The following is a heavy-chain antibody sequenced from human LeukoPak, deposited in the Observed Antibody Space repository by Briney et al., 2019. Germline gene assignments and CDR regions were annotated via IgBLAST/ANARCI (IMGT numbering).Heavy chain of an antibody. CDR2: NKNKDNSYIT. D-gene: IGHD1-7*01. Sequence: GGSLRLSCTGSGFTLSDYYIDWVRQAPGQGLEWVGRNKNKDNSYITHYAACVEGRFTISRDYSKNSLYLQMSSLKIEDTAVYYCAGRRSGTTGIYYWGQGTLVTVSS. CDR1: GFTLSDYY. J-gene: IGHJ4*02. CDR3: AGRRSGTTGIYY. V-gene: IGHV3-72*01.